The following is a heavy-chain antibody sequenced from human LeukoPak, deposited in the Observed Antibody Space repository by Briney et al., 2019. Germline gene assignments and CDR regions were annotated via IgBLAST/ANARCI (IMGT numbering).Heavy chain of an antibody. D-gene: IGHD3-9*01. CDR1: GFTFSSYS. J-gene: IGHJ4*02. CDR3: ARDQLDLRYFGWLSSHCHFDY. V-gene: IGHV3-48*02. CDR2: ISSSSSTI. Sequence: QPGGSLRLSCAASGFTFSSYSMNWVRQAPGKGLEWGSYISSSSSTIYYAHSVKGRFTISRDNAKNSLYLQMNSLRDEDTAVYYCARDQLDLRYFGWLSSHCHFDYWGQGTLVSVSS.